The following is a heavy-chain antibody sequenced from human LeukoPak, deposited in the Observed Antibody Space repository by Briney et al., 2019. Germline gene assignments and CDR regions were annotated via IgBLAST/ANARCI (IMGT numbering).Heavy chain of an antibody. V-gene: IGHV1-69*04. J-gene: IGHJ4*02. CDR3: ARAGGGNSVNLFDY. D-gene: IGHD4-23*01. CDR2: IIPILGIA. Sequence: SVKVSCKASGGTFSSYAIRWVRQAPGQGLEWRGRIIPILGIANYAQKVQGRVTITADKSTSTAYMELSSLRSEDTAVYYCARAGGGNSVNLFDYWGQGTLVTVSS. CDR1: GGTFSSYA.